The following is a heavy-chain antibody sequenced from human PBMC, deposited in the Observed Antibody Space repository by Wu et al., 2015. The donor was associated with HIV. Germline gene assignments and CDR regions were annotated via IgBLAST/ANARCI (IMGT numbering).Heavy chain of an antibody. D-gene: IGHD3-22*01. V-gene: IGHV1-8*03. J-gene: IGHJ4*01. Sequence: QVQLVQSGAEVKKPGASVKVSCKASGYIFTTYDINWVRQATGQGLEWMGWMNPNSGNSGYAQKFQGRVTITMNTSITTAYLELSSLRSEDTAVYYCARVVPIVQGRDWGQGNAGPTVSS. CDR1: GYIFTTYD. CDR3: ARVVPIVQGRD. CDR2: MNPNSGNS.